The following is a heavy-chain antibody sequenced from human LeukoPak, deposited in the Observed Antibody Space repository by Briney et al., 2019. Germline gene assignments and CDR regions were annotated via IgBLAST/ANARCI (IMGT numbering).Heavy chain of an antibody. CDR3: ARHPISGWHNDC. J-gene: IGHJ4*02. CDR1: GGTFSSYA. V-gene: IGHV1-69*04. CDR2: IIPILGIA. Sequence: SVKVSCKASGGTFSSYAISWVRQAPGQGLEWMGRIIPILGIANYAQKFQGRVTITADKSTSTAYMELSSLRSEDTAVYYCARHPISGWHNDCWGQGTLVTVSS. D-gene: IGHD6-19*01.